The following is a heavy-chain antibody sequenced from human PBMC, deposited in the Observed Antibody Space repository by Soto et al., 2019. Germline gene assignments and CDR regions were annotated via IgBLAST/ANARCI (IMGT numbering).Heavy chain of an antibody. D-gene: IGHD4-17*01. Sequence: QVQLVQSGAEVKKPGASVKVSCKTSGYTFTSYGISWVRQAPGQGLEWMGWISVYNGDTNYAQNLQGRVTITTDRSTNTAYMELRGLRSDDTAVYYCARDPDYGDHGSYFDYWGQGTLVTVSS. CDR3: ARDPDYGDHGSYFDY. CDR2: ISVYNGDT. J-gene: IGHJ4*02. CDR1: GYTFTSYG. V-gene: IGHV1-18*01.